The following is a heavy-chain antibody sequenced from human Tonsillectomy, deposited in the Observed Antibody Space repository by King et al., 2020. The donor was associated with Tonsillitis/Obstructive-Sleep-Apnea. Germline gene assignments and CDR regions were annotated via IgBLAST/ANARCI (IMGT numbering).Heavy chain of an antibody. CDR2: ICHRGSA. CDR3: ASWKCCTSTSGSLVS. CDR1: GESFSGYY. V-gene: IGHV4-34*01. Sequence: VQLQQWGAGLLKPSETLSLTCAVYGESFSGYYWSCIRQPPGKGLEWIGEICHRGSADYNPSLKGRVTLSLDTSKNQFSLKLSSVSASDTPVYYCASWKCCTSTSGSLVSWGQGTPVTVSS. D-gene: IGHD2-2*01. J-gene: IGHJ4*02.